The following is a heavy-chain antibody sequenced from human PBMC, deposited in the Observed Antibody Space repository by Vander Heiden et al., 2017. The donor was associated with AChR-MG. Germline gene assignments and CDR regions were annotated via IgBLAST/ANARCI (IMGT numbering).Heavy chain of an antibody. V-gene: IGHV1-69*06. J-gene: IGHJ3*02. CDR3: ARDGDGYNSIDAFDI. CDR1: GGTFSSYA. D-gene: IGHD2-21*01. CDR2: IIPIFGTA. Sequence: VQMVHSGAEVMKPGSSVKVSCKASGGTFSSYAISWVRQAPGQGLEWMGWIIPIFGTANYAQKFQGRVTITADKSTSTAYMELSSLRSEDTAVYYCARDGDGYNSIDAFDIWGQGTMVTVSS.